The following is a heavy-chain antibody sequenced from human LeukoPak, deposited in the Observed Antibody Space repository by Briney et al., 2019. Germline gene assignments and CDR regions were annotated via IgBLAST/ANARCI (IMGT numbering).Heavy chain of an antibody. D-gene: IGHD2-15*01. Sequence: GGSLRLSCAASGFTFSSYGMHWVRQAPGKGLEWVAFIRYDGSNKYYADSVRGRFTISRDNSKNTLYLQMNSLRPEDTSMYYCARETLRNFDYWGRGTLVTVSS. J-gene: IGHJ4*02. CDR2: IRYDGSNK. CDR3: ARETLRNFDY. V-gene: IGHV3-30*02. CDR1: GFTFSSYG.